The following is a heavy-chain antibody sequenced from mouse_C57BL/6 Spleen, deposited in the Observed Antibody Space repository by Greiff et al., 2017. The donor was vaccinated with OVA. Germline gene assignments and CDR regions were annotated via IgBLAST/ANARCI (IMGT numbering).Heavy chain of an antibody. CDR2: ISSGGSYT. Sequence: EVKLVESGGDLVKPGGSLKLSCAASGFTFSSYGMSWVRQTPDKRLEWVATISSGGSYTYYPDSVKGRFTISRDNAKNTLYLQMSSLKSEDTAMYYCARQDGSPYWYFDVWGTGTTVTVSS. CDR3: ARQDGSPYWYFDV. J-gene: IGHJ1*03. D-gene: IGHD1-1*01. CDR1: GFTFSSYG. V-gene: IGHV5-6*01.